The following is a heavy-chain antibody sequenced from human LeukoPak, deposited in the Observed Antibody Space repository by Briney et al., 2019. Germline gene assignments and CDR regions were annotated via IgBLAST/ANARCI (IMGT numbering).Heavy chain of an antibody. V-gene: IGHV3-49*04. D-gene: IGHD3-3*01. J-gene: IGHJ4*02. CDR2: IRSKAYGGTT. CDR3: TRDDPLYDFWSGYHDY. Sequence: GGSLRLSCAASGFTVSSNYMSWVRQAPGKGLEWVGFIRSKAYGGTTEYAASVEGRFTISRDDSKSIAYLQMNSLKTEDTAVYYCTRDDPLYDFWSGYHDYWGQGTLVTVSS. CDR1: GFTVSSNY.